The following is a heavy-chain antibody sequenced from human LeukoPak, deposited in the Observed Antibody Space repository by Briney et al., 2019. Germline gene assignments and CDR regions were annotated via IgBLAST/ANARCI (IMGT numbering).Heavy chain of an antibody. CDR1: GGSISTSY. J-gene: IGHJ4*02. V-gene: IGHV4-59*08. D-gene: IGHD5-24*01. CDR3: ARGARAGYNLEPFDY. CDR2: IYYSGST. Sequence: PSETLSLTCTVSGGSISTSYWSWIRQPPGKGLEWIGYIYYSGSTKYNPSLKSRVTISVDTSKNQFPLKLSSVTAADTAVYYCARGARAGYNLEPFDYWGQGTLVTVSS.